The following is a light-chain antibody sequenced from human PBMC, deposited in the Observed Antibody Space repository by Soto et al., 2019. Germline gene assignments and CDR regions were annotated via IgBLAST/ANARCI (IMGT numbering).Light chain of an antibody. Sequence: QSALTQPASVSGSPGQSITISCTGTSSDVGGYNYVSWYQQHPGKAHKLMIYEVSNRPSGVSNRFSGSKSGNTASLIISGLQAEDEADYYCSSYTSSSTRVFGGGTKLTVL. CDR1: SSDVGGYNY. V-gene: IGLV2-14*01. CDR2: EVS. CDR3: SSYTSSSTRV. J-gene: IGLJ3*02.